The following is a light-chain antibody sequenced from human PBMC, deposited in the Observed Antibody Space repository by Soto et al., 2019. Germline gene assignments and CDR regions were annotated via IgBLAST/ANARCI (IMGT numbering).Light chain of an antibody. Sequence: SYELTQPPSVSVAPGKTARISCGGNNVGSKSVHWYQQRPGQAPVLVIFYDSGRPSGIPERFSGSNSGNTATLTISWVEAGDEADYYCQVWDSSSDLVVFGGGTKLTVL. CDR2: YDS. CDR3: QVWDSSSDLVV. V-gene: IGLV3-21*04. J-gene: IGLJ2*01. CDR1: NVGSKS.